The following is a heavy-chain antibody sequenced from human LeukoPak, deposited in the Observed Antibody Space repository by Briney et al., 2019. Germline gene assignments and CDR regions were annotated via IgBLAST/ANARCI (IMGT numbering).Heavy chain of an antibody. CDR1: GYIFTNYY. J-gene: IGHJ6*02. CDR2: INPGGGST. V-gene: IGHV1-46*01. CDR3: TRADFGGKSDYYFHGLDV. D-gene: IGHD4-23*01. Sequence: ASVKASCKAAGYIFTNYYLHWVRQAPGQGLEWMGLINPGGGSTSYAQKFQGRVTMTRDTSTSTVYMELSSLRSEDTAVYYCTRADFGGKSDYYFHGLDVWGQGTTVTVSS.